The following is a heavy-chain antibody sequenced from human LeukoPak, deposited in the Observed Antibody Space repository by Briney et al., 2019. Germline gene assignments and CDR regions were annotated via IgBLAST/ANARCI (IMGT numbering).Heavy chain of an antibody. Sequence: SGGSLKLSCAASGFTFSSYAMSWVRQAPGKGLEWVSATSGSGGSTYYADSVKGRFTISRYNSKNTLYLQMNSLRAEDTAVYYCAKDLSSGSPGNGDPPLWGQGTLVTVSS. V-gene: IGHV3-23*01. D-gene: IGHD4-17*01. J-gene: IGHJ4*02. CDR3: AKDLSSGSPGNGDPPL. CDR2: TSGSGGST. CDR1: GFTFSSYA.